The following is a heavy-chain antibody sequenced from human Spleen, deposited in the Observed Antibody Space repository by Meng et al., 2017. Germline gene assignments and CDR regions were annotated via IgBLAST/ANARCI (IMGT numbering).Heavy chain of an antibody. V-gene: IGHV1-2*02. CDR3: ARGDCSSTSCPYDAFDI. CDR1: GYNFTVYY. D-gene: IGHD2-2*01. J-gene: IGHJ3*02. Sequence: ASVKVSCKPSGYNFTVYYMHWVRQAPGQGLEWMGWSNPNTGGTDYAQKFQGRVTMTRDTSISTAYMELRSLRSDDTAVYYCARGDCSSTSCPYDAFDIWGQGTMVTVSS. CDR2: SNPNTGGT.